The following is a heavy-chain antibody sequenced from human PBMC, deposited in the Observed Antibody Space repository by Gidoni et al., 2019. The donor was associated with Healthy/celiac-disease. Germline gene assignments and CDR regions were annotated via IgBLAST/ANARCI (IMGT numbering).Heavy chain of an antibody. Sequence: TYGSYSMNWVRQAPGKGLEWVSYISSSSSTIYYADSVKGRFTISRDNAKNSLYLQMNSLRAEDTAVYYCARAEVDIVVVPAARDLRLWYYYYMDVWGKGTTVTVSS. CDR3: ARAEVDIVVVPAARDLRLWYYYYMDV. D-gene: IGHD2-2*03. CDR1: TYGSYS. J-gene: IGHJ6*03. V-gene: IGHV3-48*01. CDR2: ISSSSSTI.